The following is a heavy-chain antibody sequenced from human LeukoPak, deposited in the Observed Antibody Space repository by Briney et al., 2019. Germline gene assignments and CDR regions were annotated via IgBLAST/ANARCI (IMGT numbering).Heavy chain of an antibody. Sequence: SGTLSLTCTVSGGSISSYYWSWIRQPPGKGLEWIGYIYYSGSTNYNPSLKSRVTISVDTSKNQFSLKLSSVTAADTAVYYCARESGAGYNSYYYYGMDVWGQGTTVTVSS. CDR1: GGSISSYY. J-gene: IGHJ6*02. CDR3: ARESGAGYNSYYYYGMDV. V-gene: IGHV4-59*01. CDR2: IYYSGST. D-gene: IGHD5-24*01.